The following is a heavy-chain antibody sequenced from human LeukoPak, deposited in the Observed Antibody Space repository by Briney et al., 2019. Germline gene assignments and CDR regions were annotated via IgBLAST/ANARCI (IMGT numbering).Heavy chain of an antibody. CDR1: GGSFSGYY. V-gene: IGHV4-34*01. CDR2: INHSGST. Sequence: SETLSLTCAVYGGSFSGYYWSWIRQPPGKGLEWIGEINHSGSTNYNPSLKSRVTISVDTSKNQFSLKLSSVTAADTAVYYCARGSRIRTVGATIDYWGQGTLVTVSS. CDR3: ARGSRIRTVGATIDY. J-gene: IGHJ4*02. D-gene: IGHD1-26*01.